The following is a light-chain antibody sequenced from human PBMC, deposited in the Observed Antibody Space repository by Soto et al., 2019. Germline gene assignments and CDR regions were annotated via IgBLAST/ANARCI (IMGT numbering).Light chain of an antibody. CDR3: SSYTSSSTWV. V-gene: IGLV2-8*01. Sequence: QSALTQPPSASGSPGQSVSISCTGTSSDVGGYNYVSWFQQYPGKAPKLLIHEVNKRPSGVPDRFSGSKSGNTAALTVSGLEAEDEADYYCSSYTSSSTWVFGGGTKLTVL. CDR2: EVN. CDR1: SSDVGGYNY. J-gene: IGLJ3*02.